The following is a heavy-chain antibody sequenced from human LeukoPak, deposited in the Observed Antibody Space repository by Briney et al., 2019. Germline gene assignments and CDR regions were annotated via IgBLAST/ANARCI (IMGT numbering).Heavy chain of an antibody. CDR2: IFTSGST. D-gene: IGHD2/OR15-2a*01. J-gene: IGHJ5*02. CDR3: ARALYWFDP. CDR1: GGSISTFY. V-gene: IGHV4-4*07. Sequence: SETLSLTCTVSGGSISTFYWSWIRQPAGQGLEWIGRIFTSGSTNYNPSLKSRATMSVDTSKNQFSLKLGSVTAADTAVYYCARALYWFDPWGQGTLVTVSS.